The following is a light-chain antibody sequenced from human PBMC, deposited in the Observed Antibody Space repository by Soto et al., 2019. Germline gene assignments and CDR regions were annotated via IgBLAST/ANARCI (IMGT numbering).Light chain of an antibody. CDR1: QSVPSNF. CDR3: QQYDSSWT. J-gene: IGKJ1*01. CDR2: GVS. Sequence: EIVLTQSPGTLSLSPGERATLSCRASQSVPSNFSAWYQQKPGQAPILVIYGVSRRATGIPDRFSGSESGTDSPLTISRLEPEDCAVYYCQQYDSSWTFGQGTKVEIK. V-gene: IGKV3-20*01.